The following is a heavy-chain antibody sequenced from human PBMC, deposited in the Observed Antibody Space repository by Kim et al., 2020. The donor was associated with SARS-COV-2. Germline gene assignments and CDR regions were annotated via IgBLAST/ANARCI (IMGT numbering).Heavy chain of an antibody. CDR3: ARDKWVGQWSLKYYFDY. Sequence: GGSLRLSCAASGFTFSSYSMNWVRQAPGKGLEWVSSISSSSSYIYYADSVKGRFTISRDNAKNSLYLQMNSLRAEDTAVYYCARDKWVGQWSLKYYFDYWGQGTLVTVSS. J-gene: IGHJ4*02. D-gene: IGHD6-19*01. CDR2: ISSSSSYI. V-gene: IGHV3-21*01. CDR1: GFTFSSYS.